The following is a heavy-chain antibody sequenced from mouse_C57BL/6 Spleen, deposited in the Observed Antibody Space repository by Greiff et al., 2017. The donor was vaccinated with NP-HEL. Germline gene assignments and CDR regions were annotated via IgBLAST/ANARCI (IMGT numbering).Heavy chain of an antibody. CDR2: IHPNSGST. D-gene: IGHD2-4*01. J-gene: IGHJ4*01. CDR3: ARGYDYDVDAMDY. CDR1: GYTFTSYW. V-gene: IGHV1-64*01. Sequence: QVQLKQPGAELVKPGASVKLSCKASGYTFTSYWMHWVKQRPGQGLEWIGMIHPNSGSTNYNEKFKSKATLTVDKSSSTAYMQLSSLTSEDSAVYYCARGYDYDVDAMDYWGQGTSVTVSS.